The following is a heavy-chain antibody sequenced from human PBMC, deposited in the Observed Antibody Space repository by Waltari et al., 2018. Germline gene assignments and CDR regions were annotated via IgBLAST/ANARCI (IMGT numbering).Heavy chain of an antibody. D-gene: IGHD6-6*01. Sequence: QVQLQQWGAGLLKPSETLSLTCAVDGGSFSGYYWSWIRQPPGKGLEWIGEINHSGSTNYNPSLKSRVTISVDTSKNQFSLKLSSVTAADTAVYYCARGDSSSSKSGWFDPWGQGTLVTVSS. CDR2: INHSGST. CDR3: ARGDSSSSKSGWFDP. J-gene: IGHJ5*02. V-gene: IGHV4-34*01. CDR1: GGSFSGYY.